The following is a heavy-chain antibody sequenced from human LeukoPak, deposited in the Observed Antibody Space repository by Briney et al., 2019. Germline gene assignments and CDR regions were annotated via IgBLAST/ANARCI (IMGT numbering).Heavy chain of an antibody. Sequence: PSETLSLTCTVSGGSISSGSYYWSWIRQPAGKGLEWIGRIYTSGSTNYNPSLKSRVTISVDTSKNQFSLKLSSVTAADTAVYYCARVRGSYGNDAFDIWGQGTMVTVSS. CDR2: IYTSGST. V-gene: IGHV4-61*02. J-gene: IGHJ3*02. CDR1: GGSISSGSYY. D-gene: IGHD1-26*01. CDR3: ARVRGSYGNDAFDI.